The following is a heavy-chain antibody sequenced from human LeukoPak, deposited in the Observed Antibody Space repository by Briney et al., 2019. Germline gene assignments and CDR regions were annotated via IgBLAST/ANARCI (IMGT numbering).Heavy chain of an antibody. D-gene: IGHD3-22*01. V-gene: IGHV1-2*06. CDR3: ARDRDDSSGYNFDY. CDR2: INPNSGGT. J-gene: IGHJ4*02. CDR1: GYTFTGYY. Sequence: ASVKVSCKASGYTFTGYYMHWVRQAPGQGLEWMGRINPNSGGTNYAQKLQGRVTMTRDTSISTAYMELSRLRSDDTAVYYCARDRDDSSGYNFDYWGQGTLVTVSS.